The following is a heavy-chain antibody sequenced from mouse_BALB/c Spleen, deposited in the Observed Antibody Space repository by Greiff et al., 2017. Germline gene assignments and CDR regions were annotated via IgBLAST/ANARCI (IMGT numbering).Heavy chain of an antibody. Sequence: EVQLVESGGGLVQPGGSLKLSCAASGFTFSSYTMSWVRQTPEKRLEWVAYISNGGGSTYYPDTVKGRFTISRDNAKNTLYLQMSSLKSEDTAMYYCARSFGYYRYAMDYWGQGTSVTVSS. V-gene: IGHV5-12-2*01. CDR3: ARSFGYYRYAMDY. CDR1: GFTFSSYT. D-gene: IGHD2-3*01. CDR2: ISNGGGST. J-gene: IGHJ4*01.